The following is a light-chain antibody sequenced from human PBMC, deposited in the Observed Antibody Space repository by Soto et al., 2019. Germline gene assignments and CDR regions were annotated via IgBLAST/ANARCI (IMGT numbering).Light chain of an antibody. V-gene: IGLV1-44*01. J-gene: IGLJ1*01. CDR1: SSNIGSNA. Sequence: QSVLTQPPSASGTPGQRVTISCSGSSSNIGSNAVNWYQQLPGTAPRLLIYSNNQRHSGVPDRFSGSKSGTSASLAISGLQSDDEADYYCAAWHDSLNGRYVFGTGTKVTVL. CDR3: AAWHDSLNGRYV. CDR2: SNN.